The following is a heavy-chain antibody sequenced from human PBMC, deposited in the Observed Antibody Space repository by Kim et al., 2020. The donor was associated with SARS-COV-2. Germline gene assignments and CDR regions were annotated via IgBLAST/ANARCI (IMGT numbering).Heavy chain of an antibody. D-gene: IGHD3-10*01. CDR3: AKDGHYYGSGSYYPY. J-gene: IGHJ4*02. V-gene: IGHV3-23*01. Sequence: DSVKGRFTISRDNSKNTLYLKMNSLRAEDTAVYYCAKDGHYYGSGSYYPYWGQGTLVTVSS.